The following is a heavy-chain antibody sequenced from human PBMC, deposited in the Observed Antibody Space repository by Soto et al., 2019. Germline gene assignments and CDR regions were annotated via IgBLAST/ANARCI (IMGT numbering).Heavy chain of an antibody. D-gene: IGHD5-12*01. J-gene: IGHJ4*02. CDR3: ARGGVDGYRYYFDY. V-gene: IGHV1-69*13. CDR2: IIPIFGTA. Sequence: SVKVSCKASGGTFSSYAISWVRQAPGQGLEWMGGIIPIFGTANYAQKFQGRVTITADESTSTAYMELSSLRSEDTAVYYCARGGVDGYRYYFDYWGQGTLVTVSS. CDR1: GGTFSSYA.